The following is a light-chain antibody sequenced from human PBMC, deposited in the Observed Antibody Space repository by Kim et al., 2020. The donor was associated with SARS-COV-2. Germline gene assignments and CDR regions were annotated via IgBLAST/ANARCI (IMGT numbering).Light chain of an antibody. CDR2: DVS. CDR3: IHHYSIPST. V-gene: IGKV1-17*03. CDR1: QGIGNY. J-gene: IGKJ1*01. Sequence: DIQMTQSPSAMSASVGDRVTITCRASQGIGNYLAWSQQKPGKVPKRLIYDVSTLQSGVPSRFSGSGSGTEFTLTISSLQPEDFATYHCIHHYSIPSTFGQGTK.